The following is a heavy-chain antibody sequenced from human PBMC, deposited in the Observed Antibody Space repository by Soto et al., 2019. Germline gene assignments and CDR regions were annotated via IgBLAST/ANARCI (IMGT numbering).Heavy chain of an antibody. D-gene: IGHD6-13*01. J-gene: IGHJ3*02. V-gene: IGHV4-31*03. CDR2: ISYSGST. Sequence: QVQLQESGPGLVKPSQTLSLTCTVSGGSISSGGYYWSWIRQHPGKGLEWIGYISYSGSTYYNPSLKSRVTISVDTSKDQFSLKLSSMTAADTAVYYCAREGAGPKGSSSWPDDAFDIWGPGTMVTVSS. CDR1: GGSISSGGYY. CDR3: AREGAGPKGSSSWPDDAFDI.